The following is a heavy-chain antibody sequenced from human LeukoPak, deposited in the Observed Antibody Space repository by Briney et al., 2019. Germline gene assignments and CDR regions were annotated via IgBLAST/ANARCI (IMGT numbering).Heavy chain of an antibody. CDR1: GGSISSSASY. J-gene: IGHJ4*02. CDR3: ARHGSTEYFDY. V-gene: IGHV4-39*01. Sequence: SPTLSLTCAVSGGSISSSASYWAWIRQPPGKGREWIGRIFYSGSTYYNPSLKSRVTISVHTSNIQFSLRLSSVTAADTAMYYCARHGSTEYFDYWGQGTLVTVSS. CDR2: IFYSGST. D-gene: IGHD2-2*03.